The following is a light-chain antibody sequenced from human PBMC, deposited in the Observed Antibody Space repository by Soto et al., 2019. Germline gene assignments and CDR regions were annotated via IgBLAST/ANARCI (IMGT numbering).Light chain of an antibody. Sequence: EIVLTQSPGTLSLSPGERATLSCRASQSDSSSYLAWYQQKPGQAPRLLIYGASSRATGIPDRFSGSGSGTDFTLTISRLEPEDFAVYYCQQYGSSPPRLTFGGGTKVEIK. CDR3: QQYGSSPPRLT. V-gene: IGKV3-20*01. CDR1: QSDSSSY. J-gene: IGKJ4*01. CDR2: GAS.